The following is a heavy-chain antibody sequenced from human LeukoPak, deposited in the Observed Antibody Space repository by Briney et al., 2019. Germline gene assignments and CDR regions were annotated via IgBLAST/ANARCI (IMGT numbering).Heavy chain of an antibody. J-gene: IGHJ4*02. Sequence: SETLSLTCTVSGGSISSYYWSWIRQPPGKGLEWIGYIYYSGSTNYNPSLKSRVTISVDTSKNQFSLKLSSVTAADTAVYYCATTPIIVVAGIEDYWGQGTLVTVSS. V-gene: IGHV4-59*01. CDR1: GGSISSYY. CDR2: IYYSGST. CDR3: ATTPIIVVAGIEDY. D-gene: IGHD6-19*01.